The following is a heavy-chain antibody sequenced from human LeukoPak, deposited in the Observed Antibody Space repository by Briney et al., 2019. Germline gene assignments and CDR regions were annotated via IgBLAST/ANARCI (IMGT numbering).Heavy chain of an antibody. Sequence: SVKVSCKASGYTFTSYDINWVRQAPGQGLEWMGGIIPIFGTANYAQKFQGRVTITADESTSTAYMELSSLRSEDTAVYYCARLTRDSSGYYLYWFDPWGQGTLVTVSS. J-gene: IGHJ5*02. CDR3: ARLTRDSSGYYLYWFDP. CDR2: IIPIFGTA. D-gene: IGHD3-22*01. V-gene: IGHV1-69*13. CDR1: GYTFTSYD.